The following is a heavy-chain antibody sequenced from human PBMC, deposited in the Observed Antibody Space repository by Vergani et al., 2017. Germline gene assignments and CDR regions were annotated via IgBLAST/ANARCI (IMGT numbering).Heavy chain of an antibody. V-gene: IGHV3-23*01. J-gene: IGHJ3*02. D-gene: IGHD3-10*02. Sequence: EVQLLESGGGLVQPGGSLRLSCAASGFTFSSYAMSWVRQAPGKGLEWVSAISGSGGSTYYADSVKGRFTISRDNSKNTLYLQMNSLIAEDTAVYYCAKYTYYVNDAFDIWGQGTMVTVSS. CDR1: GFTFSSYA. CDR2: ISGSGGST. CDR3: AKYTYYVNDAFDI.